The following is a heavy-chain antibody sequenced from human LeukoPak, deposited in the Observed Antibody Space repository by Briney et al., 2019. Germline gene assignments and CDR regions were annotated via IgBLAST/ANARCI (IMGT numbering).Heavy chain of an antibody. CDR2: IYYSGST. J-gene: IGHJ6*02. D-gene: IGHD7-27*01. CDR1: GGSISSYY. Sequence: SETLSLTCTVSGGSISSYYWSWIRQPPGKGLEWIGYIYYSGSTNYNPSLKSRVTISVDTSKNQFSLKLSSVTAADTAVYYCARDLGSEAYYYYGMDVWGQGTTVTVS. V-gene: IGHV4-59*01. CDR3: ARDLGSEAYYYYGMDV.